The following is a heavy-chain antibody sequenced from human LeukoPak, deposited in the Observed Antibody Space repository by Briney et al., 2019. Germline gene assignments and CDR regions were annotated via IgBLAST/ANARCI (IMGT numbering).Heavy chain of an antibody. CDR3: ARGHYSSNGEFDY. D-gene: IGHD4-11*01. CDR2: INTSGGST. V-gene: IGHV1-46*01. J-gene: IGHJ4*02. CDR1: GYTFTSYY. Sequence: ASVQVSCKASGYTFTSYYMHGVRQAPGQGLEWMGLINTSGGSTNYEKTFQGRVTMTRDTSTSTVYLEVRSRRSEETAVNYCARGHYSSNGEFDYWGQGTLVTVSS.